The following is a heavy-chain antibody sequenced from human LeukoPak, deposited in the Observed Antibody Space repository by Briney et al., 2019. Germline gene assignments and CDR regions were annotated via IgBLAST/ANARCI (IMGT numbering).Heavy chain of an antibody. CDR3: ARDSRYDDGY. J-gene: IGHJ4*02. Sequence: ASVKVSCKASGYTFTAYQIHWVRQAPGQGLEWVGGINPTVDDTHYAQKFQGRVTMTTDPSTSTAYMELRSLRSDDTAVYYCARDSRYDDGYCSERTLVTVSS. V-gene: IGHV1-18*04. CDR1: GYTFTAYQ. CDR2: INPTVDDT. D-gene: IGHD5-12*01.